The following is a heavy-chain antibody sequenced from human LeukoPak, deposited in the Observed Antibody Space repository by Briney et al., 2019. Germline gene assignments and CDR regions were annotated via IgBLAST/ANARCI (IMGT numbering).Heavy chain of an antibody. D-gene: IGHD2/OR15-2a*01. J-gene: IGHJ5*02. Sequence: SETLSLTCTVSGDSINRSPSYWGWIRQPPGKGLEWIGSINYSETMYYRPSLKGRVTVFVDTPKNQFSLKLSSVTAADTGVYYCARRFITLIENWFDPWGQGILVTVSS. V-gene: IGHV4-39*01. CDR1: GDSINRSPSY. CDR3: ARRFITLIENWFDP. CDR2: INYSETM.